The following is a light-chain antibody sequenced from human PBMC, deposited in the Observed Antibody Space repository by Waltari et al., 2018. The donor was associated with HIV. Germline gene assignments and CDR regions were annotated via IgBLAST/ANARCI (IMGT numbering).Light chain of an antibody. Sequence: DIQMTQSPSTLSASVGDRVTITCRASQSISSWLAWYQQKPGKAPNLLIYKASSLESGVPSRFSGSGSGTEFTLTISSLQPDDFATYYCQQYIDYPYTFGQGTKLEIK. CDR3: QQYIDYPYT. J-gene: IGKJ2*01. V-gene: IGKV1-5*03. CDR1: QSISSW. CDR2: KAS.